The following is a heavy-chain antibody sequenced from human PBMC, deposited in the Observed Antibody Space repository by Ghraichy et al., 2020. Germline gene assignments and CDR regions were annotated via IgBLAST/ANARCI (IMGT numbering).Heavy chain of an antibody. V-gene: IGHV5-51*01. CDR2: IYPGDSDT. CDR3: ARQAGGGVWYFDL. D-gene: IGHD3-3*01. CDR1: GYSFTNYW. J-gene: IGHJ2*01. Sequence: GGSLNISCKGSGYSFTNYWIVWVRQMPGKGLEWMGIIYPGDSDTRYSPSFQGQVTISADKSISTAYLQWSSLKASDTAMYYCARQAGGGVWYFDLWGRGTLVTVSS.